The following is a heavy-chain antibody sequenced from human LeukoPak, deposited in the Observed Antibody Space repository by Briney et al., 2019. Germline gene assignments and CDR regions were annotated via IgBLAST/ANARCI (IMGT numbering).Heavy chain of an antibody. CDR1: GGSISSYY. CDR2: VYYSGST. Sequence: SETLSLTCTVSGGSISSYYWSWIRQPPGKGLEWIGYVYYSGSTNYNPSLKSRVTISVDTSKNQFSLKLSSVTAADTAVYYCAREYYGSGIWGQGTLVTVSS. CDR3: AREYYGSGI. D-gene: IGHD3-10*01. J-gene: IGHJ4*02. V-gene: IGHV4-59*12.